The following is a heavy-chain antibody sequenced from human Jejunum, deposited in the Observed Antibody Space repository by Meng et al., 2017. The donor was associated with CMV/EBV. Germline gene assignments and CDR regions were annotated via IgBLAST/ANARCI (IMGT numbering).Heavy chain of an antibody. V-gene: IGHV3-23*01. D-gene: IGHD1-7*01. J-gene: IGHJ5*02. CDR3: AKDENSNYVRWFDP. Sequence: SGFSLRGYGMTWVRQAPGKGLEWVSGISDSGADTYHADSVKGRFTISRDNSKNTLYLQVTSLSAGDTAVYYCAKDENSNYVRWFDPWGQGTLVTVSS. CDR1: GFSLRGYG. CDR2: ISDSGADT.